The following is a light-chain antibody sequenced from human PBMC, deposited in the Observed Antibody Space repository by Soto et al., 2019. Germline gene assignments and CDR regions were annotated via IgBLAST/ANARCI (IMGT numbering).Light chain of an antibody. CDR2: GAS. Sequence: EIVLTQSPGTLSLSPGERATLSCRASQSVSSSYLAWYQQKPGQAPRLLIYGASSRATGIPDRFSGSGSGTDFSLTISRLEPEVFAVYYCQQYGSSPVTFGGGTKVDIK. V-gene: IGKV3-20*01. CDR1: QSVSSSY. J-gene: IGKJ4*01. CDR3: QQYGSSPVT.